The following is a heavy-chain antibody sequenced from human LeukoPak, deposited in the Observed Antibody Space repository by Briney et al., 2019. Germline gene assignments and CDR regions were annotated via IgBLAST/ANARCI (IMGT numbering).Heavy chain of an antibody. D-gene: IGHD5-24*01. CDR1: GFIFSGYG. CDR2: IWYDGSNK. CDR3: ARRNCRRDGYNFAY. V-gene: IGHV3-33*01. Sequence: GGSLGLSCAASGFIFSGYGMHWVRQAPGKGLEWVAVIWYDGSNKYYADSVKGRFTISRDNSKNTLYLQMNSLRAEDTAVFYCARRNCRRDGYNFAYWGQGTLVTVSS. J-gene: IGHJ4*02.